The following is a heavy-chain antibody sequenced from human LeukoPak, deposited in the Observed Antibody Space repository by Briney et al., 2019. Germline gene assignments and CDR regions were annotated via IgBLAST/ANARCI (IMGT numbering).Heavy chain of an antibody. CDR2: INPTGAST. D-gene: IGHD1-26*01. CDR1: GFTFTDYN. J-gene: IGHJ3*02. Sequence: GASAKVSCTASGFTFTDYNMHWVRQAPGQGLEWMGVINPTGASTNYAQKFQGRVTLTRDMSTSTVYMDLSSLKSEDTATYYCARVGIVGPKGAFDIWGQGTVVTVSS. CDR3: ARVGIVGPKGAFDI. V-gene: IGHV1-46*01.